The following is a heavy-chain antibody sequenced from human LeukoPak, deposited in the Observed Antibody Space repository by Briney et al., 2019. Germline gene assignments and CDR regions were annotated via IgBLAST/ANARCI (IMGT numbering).Heavy chain of an antibody. CDR1: GFTFSSYA. CDR3: AKPQYSPRWYYFDY. V-gene: IGHV3-23*01. Sequence: GSLRLSCAASGFTFSSYAMSWVRQAPGKGLEWVSAISGGGSSTYYADSVKGRFTISRDNSKNTVDLQMNSLRAEDTAVYYCAKPQYSPRWYYFDYWGQGTLVTVSS. CDR2: ISGGGSST. J-gene: IGHJ4*02. D-gene: IGHD6-13*01.